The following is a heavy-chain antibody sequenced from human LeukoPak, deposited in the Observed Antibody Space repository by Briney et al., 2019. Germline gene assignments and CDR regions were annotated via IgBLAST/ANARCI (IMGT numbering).Heavy chain of an antibody. V-gene: IGHV3-48*01. CDR3: ARGRYYLDS. D-gene: IGHD3-10*01. CDR2: ISSSSSDT. CDR1: GFSFNVYS. Sequence: GGSLRLSCVASGFSFNVYSMNWVRQAPGKGLEWDSYISSSSSDTYYAGSVGGRFIVSRDNAKNSLYLQMNSLRAEDTAVYYCARGRYYLDSWGQGTLVTVSS. J-gene: IGHJ4*02.